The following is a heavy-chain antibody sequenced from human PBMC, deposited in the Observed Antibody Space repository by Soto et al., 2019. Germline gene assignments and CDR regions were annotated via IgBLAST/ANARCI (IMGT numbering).Heavy chain of an antibody. D-gene: IGHD3-3*01. J-gene: IGHJ6*02. V-gene: IGHV5-51*01. CDR1: GYSFTSYW. CDR2: IYPGDSDT. Sequence: GESLKISCKGSGYSFTSYWIGWVRQMPGKGLEWMGVIYPGDSDTRYSPSFQGQVTISADKSISTAYLQWSSLKASDTAMYYCARSRITIFGVVRNYYYYGMDVWGQGTTVTVS. CDR3: ARSRITIFGVVRNYYYYGMDV.